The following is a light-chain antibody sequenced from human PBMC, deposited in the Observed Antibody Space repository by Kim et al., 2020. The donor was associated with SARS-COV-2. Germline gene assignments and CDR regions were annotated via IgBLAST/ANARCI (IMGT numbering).Light chain of an antibody. CDR3: QQSYSVPYT. J-gene: IGKJ2*01. CDR2: AAS. CDR1: QTISDY. Sequence: SASVGDRVTITCRASQTISDYLNWYQHKPGKAPKLLIYAASRLQSGVPSRFSGSGSVTDFTLTISSLQREDFATYYCQQSYSVPYTFGQGTKLEI. V-gene: IGKV1-39*01.